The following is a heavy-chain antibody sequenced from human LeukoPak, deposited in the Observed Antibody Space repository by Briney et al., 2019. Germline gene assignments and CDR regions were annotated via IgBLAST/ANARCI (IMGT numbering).Heavy chain of an antibody. CDR3: ARGYSYDWYAFDI. Sequence: PGGSLRLSCAASGFSFSDYYMSWIRQAPGKGLECVSYISSSGSTIYYADSVKGRFTISRDNAKNSLYLQMNSLRAEDTAVYYCARGYSYDWYAFDIWGQGTMVTVSS. CDR2: ISSSGSTI. CDR1: GFSFSDYY. J-gene: IGHJ3*02. D-gene: IGHD5-18*01. V-gene: IGHV3-11*01.